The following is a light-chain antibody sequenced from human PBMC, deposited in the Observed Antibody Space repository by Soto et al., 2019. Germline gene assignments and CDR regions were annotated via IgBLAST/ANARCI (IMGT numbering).Light chain of an antibody. V-gene: IGLV1-51*01. CDR2: DKN. Sequence: QSVLTQTPSVSAAPGQKVIISCSGSSSNIGSNYVSWYQQLPGTAPKLLIYDKNERPSGIPDRFSASKSGTSATLGITGLQTGDEADYYCGAWDHSLNVGVFGGGTKVTVL. CDR3: GAWDHSLNVGV. J-gene: IGLJ3*02. CDR1: SSNIGSNY.